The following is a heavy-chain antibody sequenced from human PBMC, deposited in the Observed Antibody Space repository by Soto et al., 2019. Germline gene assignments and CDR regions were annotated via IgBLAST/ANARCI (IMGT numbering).Heavy chain of an antibody. Sequence: EVQLLESGGGLVQPGGSLRLSCAASGFAFSNYAMSWVRQAPGKGLEWVSVISAGGATTYHADSVKGRFTISRDNSKNALYLQMNNLRVEDTAAYYCARDPFRVHSSLYHLYGLDVWGQGTTVTVSS. CDR3: ARDPFRVHSSLYHLYGLDV. CDR1: GFAFSNYA. V-gene: IGHV3-23*01. J-gene: IGHJ6*02. D-gene: IGHD1-26*01. CDR2: ISAGGATT.